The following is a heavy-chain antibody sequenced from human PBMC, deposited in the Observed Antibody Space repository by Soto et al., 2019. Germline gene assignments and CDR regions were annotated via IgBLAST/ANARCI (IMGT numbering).Heavy chain of an antibody. CDR3: ARDGGGYDFWSGYSDYGMDV. J-gene: IGHJ6*02. Sequence: GGSLRLSCAASGFTFSSYEMNWVRQAPGKGLEWVSYISSSGSTIYYADSVKGRFTISRDNAKNSLYLQMNSLRAEDTAVYYCARDGGGYDFWSGYSDYGMDVWGQGTTVTVSS. CDR1: GFTFSSYE. D-gene: IGHD3-3*01. V-gene: IGHV3-48*03. CDR2: ISSSGSTI.